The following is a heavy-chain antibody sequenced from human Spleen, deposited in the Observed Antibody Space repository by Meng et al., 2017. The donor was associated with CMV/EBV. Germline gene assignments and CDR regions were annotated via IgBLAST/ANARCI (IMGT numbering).Heavy chain of an antibody. J-gene: IGHJ5*02. CDR1: GFTFSSYG. CDR2: IRYDGSNK. Sequence: SCAASGFTFSSYGMHWVRQAPGKGLEWVAFIRYDGSNKYYADSVKGRFTISRDNSKNTLYLQMNSLRAEDTAVYYCAKGLQLGNWFDPWGQGTLVTVSS. V-gene: IGHV3-30*02. CDR3: AKGLQLGNWFDP. D-gene: IGHD5-18*01.